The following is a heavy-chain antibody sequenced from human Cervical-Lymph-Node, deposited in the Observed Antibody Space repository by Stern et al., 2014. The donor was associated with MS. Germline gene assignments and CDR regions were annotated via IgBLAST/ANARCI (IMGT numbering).Heavy chain of an antibody. J-gene: IGHJ5*02. CDR2: IIPIFRTP. Sequence: VQLVESGAEVKKPGSSVKVSCKASGGTFSSYTISWGRQAPGQGLEWMGGIIPIFRTPNYAQKFQGRVTITADESTSTAYMELSSLRSEDTAVYYCARDRMSIAAAGTSLFDPWGQGTLVTVSS. CDR1: GGTFSSYT. D-gene: IGHD6-13*01. V-gene: IGHV1-69*01. CDR3: ARDRMSIAAAGTSLFDP.